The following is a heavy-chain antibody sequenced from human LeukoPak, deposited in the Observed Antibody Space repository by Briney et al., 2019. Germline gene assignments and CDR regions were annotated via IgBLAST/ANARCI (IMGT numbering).Heavy chain of an antibody. CDR3: ASSWTIAEGGREYYFKF. CDR2: FSQGK. J-gene: IGHJ4*02. V-gene: IGHV3-23*01. CDR1: GFTFSDYA. Sequence: GGSLRLSCAASGFTFSDYAMNWVRQAPGKGLEWVSTFSQGKYYADSVEGRFTISRDNSKNTLYLQMNSLRAEDTAVYYCASSWTIAEGGREYYFKFWGQGTLVTVSS. D-gene: IGHD6-19*01.